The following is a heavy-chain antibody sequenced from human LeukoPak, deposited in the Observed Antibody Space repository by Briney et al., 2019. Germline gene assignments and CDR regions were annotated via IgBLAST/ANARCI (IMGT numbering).Heavy chain of an antibody. Sequence: GRSLRLSCAASGFTFSSYGMHWVRQAPGKGLEWVAGIWYDGSNKYYADSVKGRFTISRDNSKNTLYLQMNSLRAEDTAVYYCARDGSDGDYTVPLDYWGQGTLVTVSS. CDR2: IWYDGSNK. D-gene: IGHD4-17*01. J-gene: IGHJ4*02. V-gene: IGHV3-33*01. CDR1: GFTFSSYG. CDR3: ARDGSDGDYTVPLDY.